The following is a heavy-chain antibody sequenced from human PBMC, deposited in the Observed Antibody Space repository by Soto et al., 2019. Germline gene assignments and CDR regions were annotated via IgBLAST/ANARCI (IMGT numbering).Heavy chain of an antibody. D-gene: IGHD3-22*01. V-gene: IGHV1-18*01. J-gene: IGHJ3*02. CDR1: GYTFTSYG. CDR2: ISAYNGNT. Sequence: QVPLVQSGAEVKKPGASVKVSCKASGYTFTSYGISWVRQAPGHGLEWMGWISAYNGNTNYAQKLQGRVTMTTDTSTSTAYMELRSLRSDDTAVYYCARTKGYYDSSGYYWGDAFDIWGQGTMVTVSS. CDR3: ARTKGYYDSSGYYWGDAFDI.